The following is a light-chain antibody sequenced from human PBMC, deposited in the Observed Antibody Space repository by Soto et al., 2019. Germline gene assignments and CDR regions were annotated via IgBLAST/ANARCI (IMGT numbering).Light chain of an antibody. CDR2: GAS. CDR3: QKYNNLPLT. Sequence: EIVMTQSPATLSESPGEGATLSCRASQSVSSNLAWYQQKAGQAPRLLIYGASTRAAGIPPRFSGSGSGTDFALTISSLQAEDFAVYYCQKYNNLPLTFGGGTMVDIK. CDR1: QSVSSN. J-gene: IGKJ4*01. V-gene: IGKV3-15*01.